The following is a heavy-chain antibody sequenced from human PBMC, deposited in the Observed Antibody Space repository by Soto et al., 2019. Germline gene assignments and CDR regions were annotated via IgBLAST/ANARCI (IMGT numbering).Heavy chain of an antibody. CDR1: GGTFRSYA. D-gene: IGHD3-22*01. CDR2: IIPIFGTA. V-gene: IGHV1-69*01. CDR3: ARDPYDSSGYYYYGMDV. J-gene: IGHJ6*02. Sequence: QVQLVQSGAEVKKPGSSVKVSCKASGGTFRSYAISWVRQAPGQGLEWMGGIIPIFGTANYAQKFQGRVTITADESTSTAYMELSSLRSEDTAVYYCARDPYDSSGYYYYGMDVWGQGTTVTVSS.